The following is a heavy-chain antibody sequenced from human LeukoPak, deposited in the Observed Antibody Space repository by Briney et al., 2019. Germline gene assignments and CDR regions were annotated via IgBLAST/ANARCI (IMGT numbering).Heavy chain of an antibody. J-gene: IGHJ3*02. CDR2: IYYSGST. CDR1: GGSISSGDYY. CDR3: ASGGLYYYDSSGYPPDAFDI. V-gene: IGHV4-39*07. D-gene: IGHD3-22*01. Sequence: PSQTLSLTCTVSGGSISSGDYYWSWIRQPPGKGLEWIGSIYYSGSTYYNPSLKSRVTISVDTSKNQFSLKLSSVTAADTAVYYCASGGLYYYDSSGYPPDAFDIWGQGTMVTVSS.